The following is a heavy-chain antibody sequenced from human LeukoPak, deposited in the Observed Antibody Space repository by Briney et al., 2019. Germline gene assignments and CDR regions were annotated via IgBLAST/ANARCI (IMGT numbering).Heavy chain of an antibody. CDR2: IYYSGST. CDR1: GGSISSSSYY. CDR3: ARDRMGTVMVPIDY. J-gene: IGHJ4*02. Sequence: SETLSLTCIVSGGSISSSSYYWGWIRQPPGKGLEWIGSIYYSGSTYYNPSLKSRATISVDTSKNQFSLKLRSVTAADTAVYYCARDRMGTVMVPIDYWGQGTLVTVSS. D-gene: IGHD5-18*01. V-gene: IGHV4-39*07.